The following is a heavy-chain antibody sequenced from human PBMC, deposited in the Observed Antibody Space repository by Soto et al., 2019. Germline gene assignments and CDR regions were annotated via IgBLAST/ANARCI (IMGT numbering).Heavy chain of an antibody. CDR3: ARVGVGHYEFDY. CDR2: IKTDGSST. CDR1: GFTFSSYW. D-gene: IGHD3-16*01. J-gene: IGHJ4*02. Sequence: VQLVESGGALVQPGGSLRLSCAASGFTFSSYWMHWVRQAPGEGLVWVSRIKTDGSSTSDADSVKGRLTISRDNAKNTMYLQMNSLRVEDTAVYYCARVGVGHYEFDYWGQGTLVTVSS. V-gene: IGHV3-74*01.